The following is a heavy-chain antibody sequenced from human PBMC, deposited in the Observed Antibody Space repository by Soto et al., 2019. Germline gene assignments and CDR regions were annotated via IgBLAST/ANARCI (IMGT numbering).Heavy chain of an antibody. CDR2: INHSGST. Sequence: PSETLSLTCAVYGGSFSGYYWSWIRQPPGKGLEWIGEINHSGSTNYNPSLKSRVTISVDTSKNQFSLKLSSVTAADTAMYYCARVHPHTVVVTGIWYFDLWGRGTPVTVSS. CDR1: GGSFSGYY. D-gene: IGHD2-21*02. J-gene: IGHJ2*01. CDR3: ARVHPHTVVVTGIWYFDL. V-gene: IGHV4-34*01.